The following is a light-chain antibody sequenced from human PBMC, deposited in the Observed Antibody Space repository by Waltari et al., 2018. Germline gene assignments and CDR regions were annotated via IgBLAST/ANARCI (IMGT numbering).Light chain of an antibody. CDR2: DTS. CDR1: QSVTTY. V-gene: IGKV3-11*01. CDR3: QQRRSWPLS. J-gene: IGKJ4*01. Sequence: DIVLTQSPAILSLSPGERASLSCRASQSVTTYLAWYQQKPGQAPRLLIYDTSNRATGIPARFTGSGFGTDFTLTISSLEPEDFAVYYCQQRRSWPLSFGGGTKVEIK.